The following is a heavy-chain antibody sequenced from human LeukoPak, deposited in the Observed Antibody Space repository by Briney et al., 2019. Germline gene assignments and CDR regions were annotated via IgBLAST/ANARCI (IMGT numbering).Heavy chain of an antibody. J-gene: IGHJ6*03. Sequence: GASVKVSCKASGYTFTSYDINWVRQATGQGLEWMGWMNPNSGNTGYAQKFQGRVTMTRNTSISTAYMELSSLRSEDTAVYYCARAAYSSSWYNYYYYYYMDVWGKGTTVTISS. CDR2: MNPNSGNT. V-gene: IGHV1-8*01. D-gene: IGHD6-13*01. CDR3: ARAAYSSSWYNYYYYYYMDV. CDR1: GYTFTSYD.